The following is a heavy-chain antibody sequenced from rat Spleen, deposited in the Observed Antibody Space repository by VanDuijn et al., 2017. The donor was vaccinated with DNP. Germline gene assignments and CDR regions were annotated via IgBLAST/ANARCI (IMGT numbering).Heavy chain of an antibody. CDR1: GFTFSDYN. D-gene: IGHD1-11*01. J-gene: IGHJ2*01. CDR2: ISGSSSHI. V-gene: IGHV5-34*01. Sequence: EVQLVESGGGLVQPGRSLKLSCAASGFTFSDYNMAWVRQAPGKGLEWVASISGSSSHIYYADTVKGRFTISRENAKNTLYLQMTSLRSEDTALYYCSTRGRTYYFDYWGQGVMVTVSS. CDR3: STRGRTYYFDY.